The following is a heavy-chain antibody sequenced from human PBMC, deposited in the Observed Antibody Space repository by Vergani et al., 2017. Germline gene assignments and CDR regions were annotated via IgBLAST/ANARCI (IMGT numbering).Heavy chain of an antibody. CDR2: ISYDGSNK. CDR3: AREPVKNYDFWSGPNHIDY. J-gene: IGHJ4*02. CDR1: GFTFSSYG. V-gene: IGHV3-30*03. D-gene: IGHD3-3*01. Sequence: QVQLVESGGGVVQPGRSLRLSCAASGFTFSSYGMHWVRQAPGKGLEWVAVISYDGSNKYYADSVKGRFTISRDNSKNTLYLQMNSLRAEDTAVYYCAREPVKNYDFWSGPNHIDYWGQGTLVTVSS.